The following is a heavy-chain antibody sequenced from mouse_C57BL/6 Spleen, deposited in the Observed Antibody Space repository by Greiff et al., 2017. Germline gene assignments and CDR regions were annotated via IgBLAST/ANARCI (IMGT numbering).Heavy chain of an antibody. D-gene: IGHD2-2*01. CDR3: ARSDYGSWFAY. V-gene: IGHV1-55*01. CDR1: GYTFTSYW. J-gene: IGHJ3*01. CDR2: IYPGSGST. Sequence: QVQLQQPGAELVKPGASVKMSCKASGYTFTSYWITWVKQRPGQGLEWIGDIYPGSGSTNYTAKFKSKATLTVDTSSSTAYMQLSSLTSEDSAVYYFARSDYGSWFAYWGQGTLVTVSA.